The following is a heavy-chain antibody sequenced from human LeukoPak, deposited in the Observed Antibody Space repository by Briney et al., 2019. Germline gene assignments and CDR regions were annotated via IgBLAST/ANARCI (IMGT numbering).Heavy chain of an antibody. CDR2: ISNTGGRT. Sequence: GGSLRLSCAASGFTFSDSAVSWVRHSPGEGLKWVSYISNTGGRTYYADSVKGRFSITRDNSRNAVNLQMNGLRADDTARYFCAKGGQDCDFWRVDLWGEGVLVIVSS. D-gene: IGHD3-3*01. CDR3: AKGGQDCDFWRVDL. V-gene: IGHV3-23*01. CDR1: GFTFSDSA. J-gene: IGHJ5*02.